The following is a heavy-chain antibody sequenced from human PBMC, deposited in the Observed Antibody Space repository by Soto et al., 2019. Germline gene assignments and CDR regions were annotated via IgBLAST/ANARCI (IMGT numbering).Heavy chain of an antibody. Sequence: ASVKVSCKASGYTFTGYYMHWVRQAPGQGLEWMGWINPNSGGTNYAQKFQGWVTMTRDTSISTAYMELSRLRSDDTAVYYCARDRAAPTTATSTLDYWGQGTLVTVSS. CDR2: INPNSGGT. D-gene: IGHD1-7*01. CDR1: GYTFTGYY. V-gene: IGHV1-2*04. CDR3: ARDRAAPTTATSTLDY. J-gene: IGHJ4*02.